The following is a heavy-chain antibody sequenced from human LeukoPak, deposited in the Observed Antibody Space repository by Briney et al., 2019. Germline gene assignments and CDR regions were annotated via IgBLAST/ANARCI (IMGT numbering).Heavy chain of an antibody. V-gene: IGHV4-34*01. CDR3: ARGLRHLKWTYFHYYVDV. D-gene: IGHD3-16*01. CDR2: INHSGST. Sequence: SETLSLTCAVYGGPFSGYYWSWIHQPPGKGLEWIGEINHSGSTNYNPSLKSRVTISVDTSQNQFSLKLSSVTAADTAVYYCARGLRHLKWTYFHYYVDVWGKGNTVTVSS. J-gene: IGHJ6*03. CDR1: GGPFSGYY.